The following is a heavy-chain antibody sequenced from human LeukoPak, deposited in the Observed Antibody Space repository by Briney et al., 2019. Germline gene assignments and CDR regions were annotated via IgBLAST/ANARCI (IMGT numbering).Heavy chain of an antibody. CDR1: GYTFTSYG. CDR2: ISAYNGNT. D-gene: IGHD3-3*01. V-gene: IGHV1-18*01. J-gene: IGHJ6*02. CDR3: ARDRNFRSGYSVPVNYGMDV. Sequence: ASVKVSCKASGYTFTSYGIRWVRQAPGQGLEWMGWISAYNGNTNYAQKLQGRVTMTTDTSTSTAYMELRSLRSDDTAVYYCARDRNFRSGYSVPVNYGMDVWGQGTTVTVSS.